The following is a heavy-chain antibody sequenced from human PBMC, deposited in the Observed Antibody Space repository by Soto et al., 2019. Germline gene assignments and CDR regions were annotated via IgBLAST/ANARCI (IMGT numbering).Heavy chain of an antibody. V-gene: IGHV3-30-3*01. CDR2: TSYDGSDN. CDR1: GFTFSSYA. D-gene: IGHD2-15*01. J-gene: IGHJ6*02. Sequence: QGQLVESGGGVVQPGRSLRLSCAASGFTFSSYAMHWVRQAPGKGLVWVAATSYDGSDNYYADSVKGRFTISRDNSKNTLYLQMSNLRPEDTDVYYCPRAHAPGRSPHYYGMDVWGLGTTVIVSS. CDR3: PRAHAPGRSPHYYGMDV.